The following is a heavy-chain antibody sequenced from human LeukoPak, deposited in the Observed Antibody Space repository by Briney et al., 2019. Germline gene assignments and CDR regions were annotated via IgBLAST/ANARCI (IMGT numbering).Heavy chain of an antibody. D-gene: IGHD6-19*01. J-gene: IGHJ4*02. CDR3: APQFSSGWYYFDY. CDR1: GFTFSSYW. Sequence: GGSLRLSCAASGFTFSSYWMHWVRQAPGKGLVWVSRINSDGSSTSYADSVKGRFTISRDNAKNTLDLQMNSLRAEDAAVYYCAPQFSSGWYYFDYWGQGTLVTVSS. V-gene: IGHV3-74*01. CDR2: INSDGSST.